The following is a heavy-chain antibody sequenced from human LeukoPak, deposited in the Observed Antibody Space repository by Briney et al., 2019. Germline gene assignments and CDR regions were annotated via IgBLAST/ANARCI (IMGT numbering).Heavy chain of an antibody. CDR2: ISSSSSTI. Sequence: PGGSLRLSCAASGFTFSSYSMNWVRQAPGKGLEWVSYISSSSSTIYYADSVKGRFTISRDNAKNSLYLQMNSLRAEDTAVYYCAREIPIDTFDYWGQGTLVTVSS. CDR1: GFTFSSYS. CDR3: AREIPIDTFDY. J-gene: IGHJ4*02. V-gene: IGHV3-48*01. D-gene: IGHD2-15*01.